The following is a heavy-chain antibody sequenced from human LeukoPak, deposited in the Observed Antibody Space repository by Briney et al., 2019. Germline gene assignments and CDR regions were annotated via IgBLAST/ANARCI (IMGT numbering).Heavy chain of an antibody. D-gene: IGHD3-3*01. CDR1: GVSIESRGYA. Sequence: PSETLSLTCSVSGVSIESRGYAWTWIRQPPGKGLEWIGHISYSGDTDYKSSLKSRITISLDASKNQFSLKLTSVTAADTAVYFCARDFLQTSSPDAFDIWGQGTMVTVSS. CDR2: ISYSGDT. V-gene: IGHV4-31*03. J-gene: IGHJ3*02. CDR3: ARDFLQTSSPDAFDI.